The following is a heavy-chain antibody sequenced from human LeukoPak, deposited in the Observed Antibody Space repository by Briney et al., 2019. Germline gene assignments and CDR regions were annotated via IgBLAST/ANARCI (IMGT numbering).Heavy chain of an antibody. Sequence: GASVKVSCKASGYTFTSYAMNWVRQAPGQGLEWMGWINPNSGGTNYAQKFQGRVTMTRDTSISTAYMELSRLRSDDTAVYYCARVYSSTQRRKTTNYYYYYMDVWGKGTTVTVSS. J-gene: IGHJ6*03. CDR2: INPNSGGT. CDR1: GYTFTSYA. V-gene: IGHV1-2*02. D-gene: IGHD6-13*01. CDR3: ARVYSSTQRRKTTNYYYYYMDV.